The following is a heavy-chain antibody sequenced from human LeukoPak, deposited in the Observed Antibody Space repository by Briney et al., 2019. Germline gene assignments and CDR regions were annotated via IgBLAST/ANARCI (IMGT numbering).Heavy chain of an antibody. Sequence: PSETLSLTCAVYGGSFSGYYWSWIRQPPGKGLEWIGEINHSGSTNYNPSLKSRVTISVDTSKNQFSLKLSSVTAADTAVYYCARGPGLRYFDWFLYYFDYWGQGTLVTVSS. CDR1: GGSFSGYY. D-gene: IGHD3-9*01. J-gene: IGHJ4*02. V-gene: IGHV4-34*01. CDR3: ARGPGLRYFDWFLYYFDY. CDR2: INHSGST.